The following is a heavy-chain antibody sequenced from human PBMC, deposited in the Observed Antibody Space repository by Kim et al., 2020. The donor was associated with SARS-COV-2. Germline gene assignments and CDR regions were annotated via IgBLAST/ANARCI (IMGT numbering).Heavy chain of an antibody. J-gene: IGHJ2*01. D-gene: IGHD2-21*02. Sequence: SVRGRFTISRDNAQDTLFLQMDSLRAEDTAVYYCARTAYGGNSGSWYFDLWGRGTLVTVSS. V-gene: IGHV3-74*01. CDR3: ARTAYGGNSGSWYFDL.